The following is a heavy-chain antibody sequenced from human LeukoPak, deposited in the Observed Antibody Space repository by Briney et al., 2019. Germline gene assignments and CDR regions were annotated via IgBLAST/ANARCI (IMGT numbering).Heavy chain of an antibody. V-gene: IGHV3-66*01. CDR3: ATHPPIVVVITRDYYYGMDV. CDR2: IYSGGNT. D-gene: IGHD3-22*01. J-gene: IGHJ6*02. Sequence: GGSLRLSCAASGFTVSSNYMSWVRQAPGKGLEWVSVIYSGGNTYYVDSVKGRFTISRDNSKNTLYLQMNSLRAEDTAVYYCATHPPIVVVITRDYYYGMDVWGQGTTVTVSS. CDR1: GFTVSSNY.